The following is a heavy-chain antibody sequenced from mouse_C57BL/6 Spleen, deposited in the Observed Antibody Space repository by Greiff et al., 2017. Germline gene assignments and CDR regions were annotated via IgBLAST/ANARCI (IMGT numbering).Heavy chain of an antibody. Sequence: QVQLKESGAELVKPGASVKMSCKASGYTFTSYWITWVKQRPGQGLEWIGDIYPGSGSTNYNEKFKSKATLTVDTSSSTAYMQLSSLTSEDSAVYYCARSSMDYWGQGTSVTVSS. J-gene: IGHJ4*01. CDR1: GYTFTSYW. V-gene: IGHV1-55*01. CDR3: ARSSMDY. CDR2: IYPGSGST.